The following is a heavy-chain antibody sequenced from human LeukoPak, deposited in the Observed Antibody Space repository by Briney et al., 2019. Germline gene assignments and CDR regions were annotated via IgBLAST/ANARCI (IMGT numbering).Heavy chain of an antibody. CDR1: GFTLSDFD. CDR3: ARRDCTSFSCYSFDY. Sequence: PGGSLRPSCAASGFTLSDFDIHWVRQASGKGLEWVARIKTKTENYATSYAASVRGRFTSFRDDSKNTAFLQMNSLGIEDTAVYFCARRDCTSFSCYSFDYWGQGILVTVSS. J-gene: IGHJ4*02. V-gene: IGHV3-73*01. D-gene: IGHD2-2*01. CDR2: IKTKTENYAT.